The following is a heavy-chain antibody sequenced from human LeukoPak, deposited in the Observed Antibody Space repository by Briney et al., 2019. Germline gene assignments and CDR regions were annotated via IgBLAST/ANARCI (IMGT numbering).Heavy chain of an antibody. V-gene: IGHV4-39*07. J-gene: IGHJ3*02. CDR3: ARSKYYYDSSGYYHDAFDI. D-gene: IGHD3-22*01. CDR1: GDSISSSGYY. Sequence: PSETLSLTCTVSGDSISSSGYYWGWIRQSPAKGLEWIGSIYYGGTSYYNPSLKSRVTISVDTSKNQFSLKLSSVTAADTAVYYCARSKYYYDSSGYYHDAFDIWGQGTMVTVSS. CDR2: IYYGGTS.